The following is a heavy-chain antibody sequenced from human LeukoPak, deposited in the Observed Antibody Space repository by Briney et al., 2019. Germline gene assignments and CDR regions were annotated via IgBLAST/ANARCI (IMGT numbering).Heavy chain of an antibody. CDR3: AKDGVATQHALDI. CDR2: ISGSGGTT. Sequence: GGSLRLSCVASGMTFSNYAMTWVRQAPGKGLDWVSGISGSGGTTYYADSVRGWFTISRDNSKNTVYLQLNNLTAEDTAVYYCAKDGVATQHALDIWGHGTMVTVSS. V-gene: IGHV3-23*01. J-gene: IGHJ3*02. D-gene: IGHD5-12*01. CDR1: GMTFSNYA.